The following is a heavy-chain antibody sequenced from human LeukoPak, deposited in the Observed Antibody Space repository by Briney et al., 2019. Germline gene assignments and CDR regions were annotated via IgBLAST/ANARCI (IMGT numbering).Heavy chain of an antibody. V-gene: IGHV3-30*18. Sequence: GSLRLSCAASGFTFSSYGMHWVRQAPGKGLEWVAVISYDGSNKYYADSVKGRFTISRDNSKNTLYLQMNSLRAEDTAVYYCAKEKYYYDSSDYDYWGQGTLVTVSS. CDR2: ISYDGSNK. D-gene: IGHD3-22*01. J-gene: IGHJ4*02. CDR3: AKEKYYYDSSDYDY. CDR1: GFTFSSYG.